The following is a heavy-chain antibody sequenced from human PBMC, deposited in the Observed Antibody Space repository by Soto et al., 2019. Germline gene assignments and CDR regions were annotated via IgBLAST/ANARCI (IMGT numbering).Heavy chain of an antibody. CDR1: GYTFTSYA. V-gene: IGHV1-3*01. Sequence: ASVKVSCKASGYTFTSYAMHWVRQAPGQRLEWMGRINASNGKANYSQKFQGRVTITTDKSTSTAYMELSSLRSEDTAVYYCASSPLVVVPAAISYWFDPWGQGTLVTVSS. CDR3: ASSPLVVVPAAISYWFDP. CDR2: INASNGKA. D-gene: IGHD2-2*02. J-gene: IGHJ5*02.